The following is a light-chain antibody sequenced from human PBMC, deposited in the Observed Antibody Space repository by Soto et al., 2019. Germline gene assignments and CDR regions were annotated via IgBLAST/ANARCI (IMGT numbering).Light chain of an antibody. Sequence: QSVLTQPASVSGSPGQSITISCTGTSSDVGAYNYVSWYQQYPGKAPKLIIFDVGNRPSGVSNRLSGSKSGNTASLTISGLQAEDEADYYCLSYTSSDTYVFGTGTKLTVL. CDR3: LSYTSSDTYV. V-gene: IGLV2-14*03. CDR2: DVG. CDR1: SSDVGAYNY. J-gene: IGLJ1*01.